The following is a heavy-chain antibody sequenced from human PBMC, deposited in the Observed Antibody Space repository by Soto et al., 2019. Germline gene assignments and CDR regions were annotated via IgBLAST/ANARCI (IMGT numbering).Heavy chain of an antibody. Sequence: GASVKVSCKASGYTFTSYGISWVRQAPGQGLEWMGWISAYNGNTNYAQKLQGRVTMTTDTSTSTAYMELRSLRSDDTAVYYCASGREDYDSSGTDYWGQGTLVTVSS. J-gene: IGHJ4*02. CDR3: ASGREDYDSSGTDY. CDR2: ISAYNGNT. V-gene: IGHV1-18*01. CDR1: GYTFTSYG. D-gene: IGHD3-22*01.